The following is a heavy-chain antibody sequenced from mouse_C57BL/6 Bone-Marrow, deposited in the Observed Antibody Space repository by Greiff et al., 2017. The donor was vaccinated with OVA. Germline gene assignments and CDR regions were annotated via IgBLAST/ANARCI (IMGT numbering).Heavy chain of an antibody. CDR3: ARYWYGSSFDY. Sequence: EVKLQESGPELVKPGASVKMSCKASGYTFTDYNMHWVKQSHGKSLEWIGYINPNNGGTSYNQKFKGKATLTVNKSSSTAYMELRSLTSEDSAVYYCARYWYGSSFDYWGQGTTLTVSS. D-gene: IGHD1-1*01. V-gene: IGHV1-22*01. CDR1: GYTFTDYN. J-gene: IGHJ2*01. CDR2: INPNNGGT.